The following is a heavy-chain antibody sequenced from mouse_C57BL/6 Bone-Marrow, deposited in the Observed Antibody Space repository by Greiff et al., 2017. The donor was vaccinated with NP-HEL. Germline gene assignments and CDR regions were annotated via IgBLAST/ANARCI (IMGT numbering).Heavy chain of an antibody. CDR2: IDPSDSYT. Sequence: QVQLQQPGAELVKPGASVKLSCKASGYTFTSYWMQWVKQRPGQGLEWIGEIDPSDSYTNYNQKFKGKATLTVDTSSSTAYMQLSSLTSEDSAVYYCSSITTVVPFAYWGQGTLVTVSA. CDR3: SSITTVVPFAY. J-gene: IGHJ3*01. D-gene: IGHD1-1*01. V-gene: IGHV1-50*01. CDR1: GYTFTSYW.